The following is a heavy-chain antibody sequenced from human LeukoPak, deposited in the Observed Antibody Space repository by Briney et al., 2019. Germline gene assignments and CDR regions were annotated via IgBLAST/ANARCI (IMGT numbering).Heavy chain of an antibody. V-gene: IGHV1-46*01. Sequence: ASVKVSCKASGYTFTRYYLHWVRQAPGQGLEWMGIIFPSAGNTNYAQKFQGRVTMTRDMSTSTAYMELSSLRSEDTAVYYCARLHGQYGSGSYHLDYWGQGTLVTVSS. CDR2: IFPSAGNT. CDR3: ARLHGQYGSGSYHLDY. CDR1: GYTFTRYY. J-gene: IGHJ4*02. D-gene: IGHD3-10*01.